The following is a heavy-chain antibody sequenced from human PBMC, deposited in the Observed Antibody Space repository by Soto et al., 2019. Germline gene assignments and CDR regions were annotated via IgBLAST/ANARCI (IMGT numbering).Heavy chain of an antibody. Sequence: GGSLRLSCAGSGLTLSSLAMTWVRQAPGKGLEWVAVISENGGSTDYADSVKGRFTISRDNAKNTLCLQMNSLRADDTAEYYCAKYMYGHSYYGMVIWGQGTTVTVSS. D-gene: IGHD3-16*01. CDR1: GLTLSSLA. CDR2: ISENGGST. J-gene: IGHJ6*02. CDR3: AKYMYGHSYYGMVI. V-gene: IGHV3-23*01.